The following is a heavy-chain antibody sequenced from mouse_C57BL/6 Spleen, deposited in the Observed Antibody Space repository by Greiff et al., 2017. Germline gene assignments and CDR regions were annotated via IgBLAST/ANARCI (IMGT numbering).Heavy chain of an antibody. J-gene: IGHJ3*01. CDR1: GYTFTDYY. CDR3: ARNYYGSSPFAY. V-gene: IGHV1-26*01. D-gene: IGHD1-1*01. CDR2: INPNNGGT. Sequence: EVQLQQSGPELVKPGASVKISCKASGYTFTDYYMNWVKQSHGKSLEWIGDINPNNGGTSYTQKFKGKATLTVDKSSSTAYMELRSLTSEDSAVYYCARNYYGSSPFAYWGQGTLVTVSA.